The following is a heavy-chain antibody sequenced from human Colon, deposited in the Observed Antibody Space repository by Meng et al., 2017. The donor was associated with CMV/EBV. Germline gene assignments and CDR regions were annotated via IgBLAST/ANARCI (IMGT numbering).Heavy chain of an antibody. V-gene: IGHV3-64*01. J-gene: IGHJ4*02. CDR2: ISANGDNT. CDR3: ARVVSGDFDY. Sequence: LSECGGCLVQPGGSLRLSCVASGLTFNSYPMHWVRQAPGKGLEHVSGISANGDNTPYASSVKDRFIVSRDNLKNTLYLQMGRLRPDDTGVYYCARVVSGDFDYWGQGTLVTVSS. D-gene: IGHD3-10*01. CDR1: GLTFNSYP.